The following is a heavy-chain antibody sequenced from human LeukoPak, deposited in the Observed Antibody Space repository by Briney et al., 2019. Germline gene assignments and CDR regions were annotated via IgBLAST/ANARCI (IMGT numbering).Heavy chain of an antibody. Sequence: GGSLRLSCAASGFTFDDYAMHWVRHAPGKGLEWVSLISGDGGTTYYADSVKGRFTISRDNSKNSLFLQMNSLRTEDTALYYCAKDAPATRSLGPRRKWLGDLLRREKKQQNYGMDVWGQGTTVTVSS. CDR1: GFTFDDYA. V-gene: IGHV3-43*02. CDR2: ISGDGGTT. D-gene: IGHD3-10*01. J-gene: IGHJ6*02. CDR3: AKDAPATRSLGPRRKWLGDLLRREKKQQNYGMDV.